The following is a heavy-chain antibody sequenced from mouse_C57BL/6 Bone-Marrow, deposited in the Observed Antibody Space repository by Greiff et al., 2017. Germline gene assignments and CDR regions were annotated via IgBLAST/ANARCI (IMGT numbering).Heavy chain of an antibody. J-gene: IGHJ2*01. CDR2: IHPSDSDT. V-gene: IGHV1-74*01. Sequence: QVQLKQPGAELVKPGASVKVSCKASGYTFTSYWMHWVKQRPGQGLEWIGRIHPSDSDTNYNQKFKGKATLTVDKSSSTAYMQLSSLTSEDSAVYYCAILLITTVVTLDYFDDWGQGTTLTVSS. CDR1: GYTFTSYW. D-gene: IGHD1-1*01. CDR3: AILLITTVVTLDYFDD.